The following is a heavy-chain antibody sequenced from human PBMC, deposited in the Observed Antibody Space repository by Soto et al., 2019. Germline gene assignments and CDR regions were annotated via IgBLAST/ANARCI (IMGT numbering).Heavy chain of an antibody. CDR3: ARGTIFGADWFDP. Sequence: EVQLVESGGGLVQPGGSLRLSCAASGFTFSSYWMHWARQAPGKGLVWVSRINRDWSSTSYADSVKGRFTISRDNAKNTLYLQMNSLRAEDTAVYYCARGTIFGADWFDPWGQGTLVTVSS. CDR1: GFTFSSYW. V-gene: IGHV3-74*01. J-gene: IGHJ5*02. D-gene: IGHD3-3*01. CDR2: INRDWSST.